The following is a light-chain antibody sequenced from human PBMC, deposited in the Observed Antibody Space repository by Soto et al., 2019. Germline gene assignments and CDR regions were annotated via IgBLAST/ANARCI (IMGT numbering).Light chain of an antibody. Sequence: DVRLAHCPWLLSASVRERVTITCWASQGISSWLAWYQQKPGKAPKLLIYAASSLQSGVPSRFSGSGSGTDFTLTISSLQPEDFATYYCQQANSFPLTFGQGTRLEIK. CDR2: AAS. V-gene: IGKV1D-12*01. J-gene: IGKJ5*01. CDR1: QGISSW. CDR3: QQANSFPLT.